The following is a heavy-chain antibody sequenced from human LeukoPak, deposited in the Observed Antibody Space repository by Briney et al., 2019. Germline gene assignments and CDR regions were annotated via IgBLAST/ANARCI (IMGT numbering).Heavy chain of an antibody. D-gene: IGHD3-22*01. CDR3: ARDYFPAEYYYDSSGLTDY. Sequence: GASVKVSCKASGYTFTSYGISWVRQAPGQGLEWMGWISAYNGNTNYAQKLQGRVTMTTDASTSTAYMELRSLRSDDTAVYYCARDYFPAEYYYDSSGLTDYWGQGTLVTVSS. CDR2: ISAYNGNT. J-gene: IGHJ4*02. V-gene: IGHV1-18*01. CDR1: GYTFTSYG.